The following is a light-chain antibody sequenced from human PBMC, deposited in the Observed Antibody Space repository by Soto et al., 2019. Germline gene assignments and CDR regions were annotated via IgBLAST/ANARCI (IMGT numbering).Light chain of an antibody. J-gene: IGLJ2*01. Sequence: QSALTQPPSASGSLGQSVTISCTGTSSDVGGYEYVSWHQQHPGKAPKVMIYEVTKRPPGVPDRFSGSKSGNTASLTVSGLQAEDGADYYCSSFAGGGNPVLLGGGTKLPVL. CDR3: SSFAGGGNPVL. CDR2: EVT. V-gene: IGLV2-8*01. CDR1: SSDVGGYEY.